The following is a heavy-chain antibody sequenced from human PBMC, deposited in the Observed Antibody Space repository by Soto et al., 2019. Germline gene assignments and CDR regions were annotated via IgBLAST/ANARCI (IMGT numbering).Heavy chain of an antibody. V-gene: IGHV3-21*06. Sequence: PGGSLRLSCAASGFTFSTCSMNWVRQAPGKGLEWVSSISSNSSNIYYADSVKGRFTISRDNAKNSLYLQMNSLRVEDTAVYFCARGDYYDTSGPFSDAFDIWGQGTMVTVSS. CDR3: ARGDYYDTSGPFSDAFDI. CDR2: ISSNSSNI. D-gene: IGHD3-22*01. J-gene: IGHJ3*02. CDR1: GFTFSTCS.